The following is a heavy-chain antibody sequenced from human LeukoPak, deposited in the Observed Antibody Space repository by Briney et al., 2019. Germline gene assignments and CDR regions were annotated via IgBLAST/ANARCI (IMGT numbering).Heavy chain of an antibody. V-gene: IGHV3-21*01. D-gene: IGHD3-22*01. CDR2: ISSSSSYI. Sequence: GGSLRLSCAASGFTFSSYSMNWVRQAPGKGLEWVSSISSSSSYIYYADSVKGRFTISRDNAKNSLYLQMNSLRAEDTAVYYCASRKTRTYYYDSSGYGPFDYSGQGTLVTVSS. J-gene: IGHJ4*02. CDR1: GFTFSSYS. CDR3: ASRKTRTYYYDSSGYGPFDY.